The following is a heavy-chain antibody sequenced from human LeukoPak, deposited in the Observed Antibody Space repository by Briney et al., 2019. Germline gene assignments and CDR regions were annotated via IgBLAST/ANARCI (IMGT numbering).Heavy chain of an antibody. V-gene: IGHV4-59*01. J-gene: IGHJ4*02. CDR2: IYSSGTT. CDR3: ARNPGGNPDY. Sequence: SETLSLTCTVPGGSISSFYWTWIRQPPGKGLEWIGYIYSSGTTNYNPSLKSRVTISVDTSKNQFSLKLTSVTAADTAVYYCARNPGGNPDYWGQGTLVTVSS. CDR1: GGSISSFY. D-gene: IGHD4-23*01.